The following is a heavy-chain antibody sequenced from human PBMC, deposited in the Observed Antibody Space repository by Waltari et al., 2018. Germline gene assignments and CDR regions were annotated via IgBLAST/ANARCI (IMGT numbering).Heavy chain of an antibody. CDR2: IKKDGSEE. Sequence: EVQLVESGGGLVQHGGSLRLSCAASGFPLSSYWMSWVRQAPGKGPEWVANIKKDGSEEYYVDSVRGRFTISRDNAKNSLYLQMNSLRPEDTAVYYCARDQWFAFDIWGQGTMVTVSS. V-gene: IGHV3-7*01. J-gene: IGHJ3*02. CDR3: ARDQWFAFDI. CDR1: GFPLSSYW. D-gene: IGHD3-22*01.